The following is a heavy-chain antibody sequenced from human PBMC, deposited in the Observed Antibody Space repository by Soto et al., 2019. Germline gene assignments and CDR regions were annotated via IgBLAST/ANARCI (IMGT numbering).Heavy chain of an antibody. J-gene: IGHJ3*01. CDR1: GGTFSSYA. Sequence: SVKVSCKASGGTFSSYAISWVRQAPGQGLEWMGGIIPIFGTANYAQKFQGRVTITADESTSTAYMELSSLRSEDTAVYYCAVYADSVYTAMAPGQYDAFDFWGQGSLVT. CDR3: AVYADSVYTAMAPGQYDAFDF. D-gene: IGHD5-18*01. V-gene: IGHV1-69*13. CDR2: IIPIFGTA.